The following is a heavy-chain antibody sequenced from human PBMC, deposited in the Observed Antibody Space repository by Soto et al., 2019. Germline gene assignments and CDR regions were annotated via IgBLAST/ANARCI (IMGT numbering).Heavy chain of an antibody. Sequence: QVQLVQSGAEVKKPGSSVKVSCKASGGTFSSYAISWVRQAPGQGLEWMGGIIPIFGTANYAQKFQGRVTITADESTSPAYMELSSLRSEDTAVYYCARALQVSVVRQGYYFDYWGQGTLVTVSS. V-gene: IGHV1-69*01. CDR2: IIPIFGTA. CDR3: ARALQVSVVRQGYYFDY. J-gene: IGHJ4*02. CDR1: GGTFSSYA. D-gene: IGHD1-1*01.